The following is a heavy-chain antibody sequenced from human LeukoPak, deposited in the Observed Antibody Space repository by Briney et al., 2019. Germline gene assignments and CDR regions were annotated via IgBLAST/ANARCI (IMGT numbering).Heavy chain of an antibody. CDR1: GCTLTCHY. Sequence: GSSVTVSCQASGCTLTCHYLHWVGQAPAQGLEWMGIIYPSGGSRSYAKTFQRRVAMTRVISTSTVYKELSSLRSDDTTVDYCARDQRDSNYPSFDYCGQGTVVTVSS. D-gene: IGHD4-11*01. V-gene: IGHV1-46*01. J-gene: IGHJ4*02. CDR3: ARDQRDSNYPSFDY. CDR2: IYPSGGSR.